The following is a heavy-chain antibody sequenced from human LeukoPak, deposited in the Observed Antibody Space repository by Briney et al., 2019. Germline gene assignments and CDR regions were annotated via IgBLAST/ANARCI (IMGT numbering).Heavy chain of an antibody. CDR3: ARPGGRD. V-gene: IGHV4-39*01. CDR2: IYYSGST. D-gene: IGHD2-15*01. Sequence: SETLSLTCTVSGGSISSSSYYWGWIRQPPGKGLEWIGSIYYSGSTYYNPCLKSRVTISVDTSKNQFSLKLSSVTAADTAVYYCARPGGRDWGQGTLVTVSS. CDR1: GGSISSSSYY. J-gene: IGHJ4*02.